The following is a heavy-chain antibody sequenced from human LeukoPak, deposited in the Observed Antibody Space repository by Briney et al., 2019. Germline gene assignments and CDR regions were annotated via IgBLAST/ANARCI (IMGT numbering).Heavy chain of an antibody. D-gene: IGHD6-19*01. V-gene: IGHV4-39*01. J-gene: IGHJ4*02. CDR3: ARHLRAVAGGRYFDY. CDR2: VYYTGST. CDR1: GGSISSSAYF. Sequence: TSETLSLTCTVSGGSISSSAYFWVWIRQPPGKGLEWIGSVYYTGSTYYNPSLKSRVTISVDTSKNQFSLKLSSVTAADTAVYYCARHLRAVAGGRYFDYWGQGTQVTVSS.